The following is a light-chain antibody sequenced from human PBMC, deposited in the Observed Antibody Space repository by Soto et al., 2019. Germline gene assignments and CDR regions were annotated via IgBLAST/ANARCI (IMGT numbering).Light chain of an antibody. V-gene: IGKV3-20*01. CDR3: YHSVGSPWA. Sequence: EIVLTQSPGTLSLSPGETATLSCRASQSVNRFLAWFQQKPGQAPRLLIYGASNRATGIPDRFSGSGSETDFTLTITRLEPEDFALYFCYHSVGSPWAFGQGTKVENK. CDR2: GAS. J-gene: IGKJ1*01. CDR1: QSVNRF.